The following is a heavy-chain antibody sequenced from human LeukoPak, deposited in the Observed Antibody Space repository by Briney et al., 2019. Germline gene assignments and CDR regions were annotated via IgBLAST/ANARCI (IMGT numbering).Heavy chain of an antibody. CDR1: GFTFSSYA. CDR2: ISGSGGST. CDR3: AKAAGIAAAGPTKPFDY. Sequence: QPGGSLRLSCAASGFTFSSYAMSWVRQAPGKGLEWVSAISGSGGSTYYADSVKGRFTISRDNSKNTLYLQMNSLRAEDTAVYYCAKAAGIAAAGPTKPFDYWGQGTLVTVSS. V-gene: IGHV3-23*01. J-gene: IGHJ4*02. D-gene: IGHD6-13*01.